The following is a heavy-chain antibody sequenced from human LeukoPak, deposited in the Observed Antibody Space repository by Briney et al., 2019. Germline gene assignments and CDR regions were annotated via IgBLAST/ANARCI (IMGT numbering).Heavy chain of an antibody. Sequence: SDTLSLTCAVYGDSFTGYYWRWIRQPPGHGLEWIGEINHSGSTNYNPHINSRVTISIDTAKNQFSLKLSSVTAADTAVYYCARDTGDCGGDCYSPPRAFDIWGQGKMVIVSS. J-gene: IGHJ3*02. CDR1: GDSFTGYY. CDR3: ARDTGDCGGDCYSPPRAFDI. D-gene: IGHD2-21*02. V-gene: IGHV4-34*01. CDR2: INHSGST.